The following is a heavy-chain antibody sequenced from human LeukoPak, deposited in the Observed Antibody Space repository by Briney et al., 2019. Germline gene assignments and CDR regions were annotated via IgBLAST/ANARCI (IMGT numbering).Heavy chain of an antibody. Sequence: GGSLRLSCAASGFTVSSNYMSWVRQAPGKGLEWVSVIYSGGSTYYADSVKGRFTISRDNARNTLYLQMNSLSAEDTAVYYCARDSEYFQHWGQGTLVTVSS. CDR3: ARDSEYFQH. V-gene: IGHV3-53*01. CDR1: GFTVSSNY. J-gene: IGHJ1*01. CDR2: IYSGGST.